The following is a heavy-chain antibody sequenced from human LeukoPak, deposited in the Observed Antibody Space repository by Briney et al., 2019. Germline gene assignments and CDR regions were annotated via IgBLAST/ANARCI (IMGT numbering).Heavy chain of an antibody. CDR2: INPNSGGT. J-gene: IGHJ4*02. CDR1: GYTFTGYY. V-gene: IGHV1-2*02. D-gene: IGHD5-18*01. Sequence: ASVKVSCKASGYTFTGYYMHWVRQAPGQGLEWMGWINPNSGGTNYAQKFQGRVTMTRDTSISTAYMELSRLRSDDTAVYYCARGIYSYGNYYFDYWGQGTLVTVSS. CDR3: ARGIYSYGNYYFDY.